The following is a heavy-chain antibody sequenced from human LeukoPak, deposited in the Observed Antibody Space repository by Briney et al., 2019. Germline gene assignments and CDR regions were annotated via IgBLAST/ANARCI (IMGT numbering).Heavy chain of an antibody. CDR3: ARDSIVVVPAASLDP. D-gene: IGHD2-2*01. V-gene: IGHV1-3*01. Sequence: ASVKVSCKASGYTFTSYAMHWVRQAPGQRLEWMGWINAGNGSTKYSQKFQGRVTITRDTSASTAYMELSSLRSEDTAVYYCARDSIVVVPAASLDPWGQGTLVTVSS. J-gene: IGHJ5*02. CDR1: GYTFTSYA. CDR2: INAGNGST.